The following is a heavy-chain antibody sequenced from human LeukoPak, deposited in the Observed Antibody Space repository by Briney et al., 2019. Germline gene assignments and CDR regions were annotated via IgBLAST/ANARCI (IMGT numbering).Heavy chain of an antibody. CDR3: AVLYDFWSGYFDY. CDR2: IYYSGIT. V-gene: IGHV4-39*01. Sequence: SETLSLXCTVSGGSISSSSYYWGWIRQPPGKGLEWIGSIYYSGITYYNPYLKSRVTISVDTSKNQFSLKLSSVTAADTAVYYCAVLYDFWSGYFDYWGQGTLVTVSS. D-gene: IGHD3-3*01. J-gene: IGHJ4*02. CDR1: GGSISSSSYY.